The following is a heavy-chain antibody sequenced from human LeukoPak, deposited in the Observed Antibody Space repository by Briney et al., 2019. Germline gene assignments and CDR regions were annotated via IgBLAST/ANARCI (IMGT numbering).Heavy chain of an antibody. Sequence: ASVKVSCKASGYTFTGYYMHWVRQAPGQGLEWMGWINPNSGGTNYAQKFQGRVTMTRDTSISTAYMELSRLRSDGTAVYYCAKLRGANYGSGGNNWFDPWGQGTLVTVSS. CDR2: INPNSGGT. CDR1: GYTFTGYY. CDR3: AKLRGANYGSGGNNWFDP. J-gene: IGHJ5*02. V-gene: IGHV1-2*02. D-gene: IGHD3-10*01.